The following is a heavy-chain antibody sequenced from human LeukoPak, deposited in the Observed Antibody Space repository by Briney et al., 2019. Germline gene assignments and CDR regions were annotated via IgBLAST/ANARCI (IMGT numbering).Heavy chain of an antibody. V-gene: IGHV3-7*01. CDR1: GFIFKSYW. J-gene: IGHJ2*01. Sequence: GGSLRLSCAASGFIFKSYWMSWVRQAPGKGLEWVANIKQDGSEENYVDSVRGRFTISRDNAKNSLYLQMNSLRAEDTAVYYCAGSDTTGYSPREWDYWYFDLWGRGTLVTVSS. CDR3: AGSDTTGYSPREWDYWYFDL. CDR2: IKQDGSEE. D-gene: IGHD3-9*01.